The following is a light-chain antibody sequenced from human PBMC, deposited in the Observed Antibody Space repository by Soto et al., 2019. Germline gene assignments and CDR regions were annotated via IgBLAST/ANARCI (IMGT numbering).Light chain of an antibody. J-gene: IGLJ1*01. CDR2: DVS. CDR1: SSDVGVYNY. V-gene: IGLV2-14*01. Sequence: QSVLTQPPSVSGSPGQSITISCTGTSSDVGVYNYVSWYQLHPGKAPKLMIYDVSNRPSGVSDRFSGSKSGSTASLTISGLQAEDEADYYGCSYASSDRYVFGTGTKLTV. CDR3: CSYASSDRYV.